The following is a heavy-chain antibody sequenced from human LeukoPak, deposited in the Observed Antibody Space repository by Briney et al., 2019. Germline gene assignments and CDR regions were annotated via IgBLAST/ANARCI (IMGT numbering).Heavy chain of an antibody. CDR2: ISGSGGST. CDR1: GFTFSSYW. Sequence: PGGSLRLSCAASGFTFSSYWMSWVRQAPGKGLEWVSAISGSGGSTYYADSVKGRFTISRDNSKNTLYLQMNSLRAEDTAVYYCAVTGGDSSWFDPWGQGTLVTVSS. J-gene: IGHJ5*02. D-gene: IGHD2-21*02. V-gene: IGHV3-23*01. CDR3: AVTGGDSSWFDP.